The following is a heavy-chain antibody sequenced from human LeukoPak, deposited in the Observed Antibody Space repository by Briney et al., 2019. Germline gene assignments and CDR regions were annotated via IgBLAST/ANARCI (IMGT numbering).Heavy chain of an antibody. D-gene: IGHD3-22*01. CDR2: ISGSGGST. V-gene: IGHV3-23*01. Sequence: GVSLRLSCAASGFTFSSYAMSWVRQAPGKGLEWVSAISGSGGSTYYADSVKGRFTISRDNSKNTLYLQMNSLRAEDTAVYYCAKDRIPENYYDSSGYYYGYFQHWGQGTLVTVSS. J-gene: IGHJ1*01. CDR1: GFTFSSYA. CDR3: AKDRIPENYYDSSGYYYGYFQH.